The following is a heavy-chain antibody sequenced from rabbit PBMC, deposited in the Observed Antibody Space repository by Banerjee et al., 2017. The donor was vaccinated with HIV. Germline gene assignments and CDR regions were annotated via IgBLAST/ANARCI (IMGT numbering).Heavy chain of an antibody. Sequence: QEQLEESGGDLVKPEGSLTLTCTASAFSFSNKYVMCWVRQAPGKGLEWIAYIYPDYGSTDYASWVNGRFTISLDNAQNTVFLQMTSLTAADTATYFCARDLAGVIVWNFDLWGPGTLVTVS. J-gene: IGHJ4*01. V-gene: IGHV1S45*01. CDR1: AFSFSNKYV. D-gene: IGHD4-1*01. CDR3: ARDLAGVIVWNFDL. CDR2: IYPDYGST.